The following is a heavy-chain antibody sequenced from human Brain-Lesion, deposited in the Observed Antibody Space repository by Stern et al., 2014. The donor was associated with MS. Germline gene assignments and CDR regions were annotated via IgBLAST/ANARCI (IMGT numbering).Heavy chain of an antibody. CDR2: IFSTGET. D-gene: IGHD2-15*01. CDR1: GFSLSNAAMG. Sequence: EESGPVLVKPTETLTLTCSVSGFSLSNAAMGVSWIRQPPGKALECLAHIFSTGETAYSTSLKSRPTITKATSRNQGVLTLTSMDPVDTATYYCARMREYCSGGICFAGYYDSWGQGTLVTVSS. CDR3: ARMREYCSGGICFAGYYDS. J-gene: IGHJ4*02. V-gene: IGHV2-26*01.